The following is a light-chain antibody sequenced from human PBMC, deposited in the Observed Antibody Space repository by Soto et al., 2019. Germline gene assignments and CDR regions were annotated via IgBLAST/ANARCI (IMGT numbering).Light chain of an antibody. Sequence: QAVVTQPPSASGTPGQRVTISCSGSSSNIGGNTVHWYQQCPGTAPKVLIYTNDKRPSGVPDRFSGSNSGTSASLAISGLQSEDEADYYCAAWYDSLKVHVFGTGTKVTVL. CDR2: TND. CDR1: SSNIGGNT. J-gene: IGLJ1*01. CDR3: AAWYDSLKVHV. V-gene: IGLV1-44*01.